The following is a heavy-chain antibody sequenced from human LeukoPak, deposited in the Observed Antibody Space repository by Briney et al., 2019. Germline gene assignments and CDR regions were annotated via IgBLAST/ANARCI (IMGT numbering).Heavy chain of an antibody. CDR1: GYSISSAYY. V-gene: IGHV4-38-2*02. CDR3: ARDKMGGADH. Sequence: SETLSLTCAVSGYSISSAYYWGWMRQPPGKGLEWIGSIYHTGSTYYNPSLKSRVTISRDTSKNQFSLKLSSVTAADTAVYYCARDKMGGADHWGQGTLVTVSS. D-gene: IGHD3-16*01. CDR2: IYHTGST. J-gene: IGHJ4*02.